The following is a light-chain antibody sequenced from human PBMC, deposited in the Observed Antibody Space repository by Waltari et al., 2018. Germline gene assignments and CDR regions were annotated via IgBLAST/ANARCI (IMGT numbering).Light chain of an antibody. CDR2: DVN. CDR3: SSYTNYATVI. Sequence: QSALTQPASVSGSPGQSITISCTATSSDVGYYNYFSWYQQHPGKAPKLMISDVNKRPSGVSNRFSGSKSGNTASLTISGLQAEDEADYYCSSYTNYATVIFGGGTKLTVL. CDR1: SSDVGYYNY. V-gene: IGLV2-14*01. J-gene: IGLJ2*01.